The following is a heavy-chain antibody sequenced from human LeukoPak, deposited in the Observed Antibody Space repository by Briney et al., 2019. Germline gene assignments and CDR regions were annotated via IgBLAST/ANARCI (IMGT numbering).Heavy chain of an antibody. CDR1: GFTFSSYG. J-gene: IGHJ4*02. V-gene: IGHV3-30*18. CDR3: AKDQYDSNGSDY. D-gene: IGHD3-22*01. CDR2: ISYDGSNK. Sequence: GRSLRLSCAASGFTFSSYGMHWVRQAPGKGLEWVAVISYDGSNKYYAEPVKGRFTISRDNSKNTLYLQMNSLRPEDTAVYYCAKDQYDSNGSDYWGQGTLVTVSS.